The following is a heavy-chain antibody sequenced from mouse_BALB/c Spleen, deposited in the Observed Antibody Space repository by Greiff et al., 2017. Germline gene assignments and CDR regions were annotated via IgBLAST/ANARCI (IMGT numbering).Heavy chain of an antibody. D-gene: IGHD2-3*01. Sequence: EVNVVESGGGLVKPGGSLKLSCAASGFTFSSYAMSWVRQTPEKRLEWVASISSGGSTYYPDSVKGRFTISRDNARNILYLQMSSLRSEDTAMYYCASSYDGYYVTYWGQGTLVTVSA. CDR1: GFTFSSYA. V-gene: IGHV5-6-5*01. J-gene: IGHJ3*01. CDR3: ASSYDGYYVTY. CDR2: ISSGGST.